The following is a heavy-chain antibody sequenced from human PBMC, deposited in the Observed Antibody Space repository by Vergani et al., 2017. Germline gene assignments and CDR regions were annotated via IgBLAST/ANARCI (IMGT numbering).Heavy chain of an antibody. V-gene: IGHV1-2*02. J-gene: IGHJ4*02. CDR3: ARGVPYSGSYSEYYYFDY. CDR1: GYTFTGYY. Sequence: QVQLVQSGAEVKKPGASVKVSCKASGYTFTGYYMHWVRQAPGQGLEWMGWINPNSGGTNYAQKFQGRVTMTRDTSISTAYMELSRLRSDDTAVYYCARGVPYSGSYSEYYYFDYWGQGTLVTVSS. CDR2: INPNSGGT. D-gene: IGHD1-26*01.